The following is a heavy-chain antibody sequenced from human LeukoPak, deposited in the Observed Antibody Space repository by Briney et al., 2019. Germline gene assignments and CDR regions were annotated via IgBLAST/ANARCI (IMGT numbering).Heavy chain of an antibody. V-gene: IGHV1-3*01. CDR1: GYTFTDYG. CDR2: INGGNGNA. D-gene: IGHD3-22*01. Sequence: ASVKVSCKTSGYTFTDYGMHWVRQAPGQRLEWMGWINGGNGNAKYSQNFQGRVTIIRDTSASSAYMELSSLRSEDTAVYYCARVPLHDSSGHYYPHWGQGTLVTVSS. J-gene: IGHJ1*01. CDR3: ARVPLHDSSGHYYPH.